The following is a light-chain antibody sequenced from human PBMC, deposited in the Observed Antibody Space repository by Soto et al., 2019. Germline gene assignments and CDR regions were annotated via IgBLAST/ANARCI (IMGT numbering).Light chain of an antibody. CDR2: AAS. CDR3: QQSYSTPD. Sequence: DIQLTQSPSFLSASVGDRVTITCRASQGISSYLAWYQQKPGKAPNLLIYAASTLQSGVPSRFSGSGSGTEFTLTISSLQPEDFAIYFCQQSYSTPDFGGGTKVEIK. V-gene: IGKV1-9*01. CDR1: QGISSY. J-gene: IGKJ4*01.